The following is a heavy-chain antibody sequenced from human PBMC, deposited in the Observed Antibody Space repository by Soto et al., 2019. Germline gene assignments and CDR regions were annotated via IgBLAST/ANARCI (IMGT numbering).Heavy chain of an antibody. Sequence: SVKVSCKASGGTFSSYAISWVRQAPGQGLEWMGGIIPIFGTANYAQKFQGRVTITADESTSTAYMELSSLRSEDTAVYYCARELELHLNWFDPWGQGTLVTVSS. V-gene: IGHV1-69*13. D-gene: IGHD1-7*01. CDR3: ARELELHLNWFDP. CDR1: GGTFSSYA. J-gene: IGHJ5*02. CDR2: IIPIFGTA.